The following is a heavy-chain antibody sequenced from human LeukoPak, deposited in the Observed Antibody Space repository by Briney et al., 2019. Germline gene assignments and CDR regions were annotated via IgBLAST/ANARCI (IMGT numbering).Heavy chain of an antibody. J-gene: IGHJ4*02. Sequence: PGGSLRLSCAASGFTFSSYALSWVRQAPGKGLEWVSGITDSGTGTYYADSVKGRFTISRDNSKNTVYLQMSSLRAEDTAVYYCARGNSHSFDYWGKGALVTVSS. CDR2: ITDSGTGT. D-gene: IGHD4-11*01. CDR3: ARGNSHSFDY. CDR1: GFTFSSYA. V-gene: IGHV3-23*01.